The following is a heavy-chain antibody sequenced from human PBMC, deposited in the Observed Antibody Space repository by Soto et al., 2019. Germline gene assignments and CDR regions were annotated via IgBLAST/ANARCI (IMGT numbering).Heavy chain of an antibody. D-gene: IGHD2-2*01. CDR1: GGSISSGGNS. J-gene: IGHJ4*02. V-gene: IGHV4-30-2*01. Sequence: SETLSLTCAVSGGSISSGGNSWSWIRQTPGKGLEWIGCIYHSGATYYSSSLKSWVNISADRSNNRFSLKVKFVTAADTAVYYCARGRGTPADPERFFDYWGQGARVTVSS. CDR2: IYHSGAT. CDR3: ARGRGTPADPERFFDY.